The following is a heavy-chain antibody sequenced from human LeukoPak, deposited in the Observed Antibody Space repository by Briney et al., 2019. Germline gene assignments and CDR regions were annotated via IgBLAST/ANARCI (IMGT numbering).Heavy chain of an antibody. CDR3: ARGSPPDL. V-gene: IGHV4-59*01. Sequence: SETLSLTCTVSGGSISGYFWSWFRQPPGKGLDWIGDLYYTGRTNYNPSHKSRVTISVDTSKNQFSLKLRSVSAADTAVYYCARGSPPDLWGQGTLVTVSS. CDR1: GGSISGYF. J-gene: IGHJ5*02. CDR2: LYYTGRT.